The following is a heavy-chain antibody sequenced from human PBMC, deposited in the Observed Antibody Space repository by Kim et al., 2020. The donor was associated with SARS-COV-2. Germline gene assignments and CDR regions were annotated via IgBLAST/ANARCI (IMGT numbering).Heavy chain of an antibody. Sequence: PSLKSRVTISVDTSKNQFSLKLSSVTAADTAVYYCARDNWELLGTDAFDIWGQGTMVTVSS. V-gene: IGHV4-39*07. D-gene: IGHD1-26*01. J-gene: IGHJ3*02. CDR3: ARDNWELLGTDAFDI.